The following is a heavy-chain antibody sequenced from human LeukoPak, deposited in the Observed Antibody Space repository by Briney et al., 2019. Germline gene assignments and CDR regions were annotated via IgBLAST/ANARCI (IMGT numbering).Heavy chain of an antibody. Sequence: GGSLRLSCVASGFNYNTYWMSWVRQAPGKGLEWVANIKQDGSEKNYVDSVKGRFTISRDNAKNSLYLQMNSLRAEDTAIYYCTRDYRGTFDYWGQGTLVTVSS. CDR1: GFNYNTYW. J-gene: IGHJ4*02. V-gene: IGHV3-7*03. D-gene: IGHD1-26*01. CDR2: IKQDGSEK. CDR3: TRDYRGTFDY.